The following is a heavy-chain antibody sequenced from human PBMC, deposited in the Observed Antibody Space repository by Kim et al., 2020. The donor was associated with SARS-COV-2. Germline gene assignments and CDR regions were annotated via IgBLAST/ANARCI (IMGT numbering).Heavy chain of an antibody. D-gene: IGHD3-9*01. Sequence: GGSLRLSCAASGFTFSSYGMHWVRQAPGKGLEWVAVIWYDGSNKYYADSVKGRFTISRDNSKNTLYLQMNSLRAEDTAVYYCAKDLSDILTGYYNPDYYYYYGMDVWGQGTTVTVSS. CDR1: GFTFSSYG. V-gene: IGHV3-33*06. CDR2: IWYDGSNK. J-gene: IGHJ6*02. CDR3: AKDLSDILTGYYNPDYYYYYGMDV.